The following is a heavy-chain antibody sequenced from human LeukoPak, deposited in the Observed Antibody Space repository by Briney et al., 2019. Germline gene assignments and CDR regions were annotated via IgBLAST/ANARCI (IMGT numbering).Heavy chain of an antibody. CDR3: ATLPSPWRDDYSNFNWFDP. J-gene: IGHJ5*02. CDR1: GGTFSSYA. Sequence: ASVKVSCKASGGTFSSYAISWVRQAPGQGLEWMGGIIPIFGTANYAQKFQGRVTITTDESTSTAYMELSSLRSEDTAVYYCATLPSPWRDDYSNFNWFDPWGQGTLVTVSS. D-gene: IGHD4-11*01. V-gene: IGHV1-69*05. CDR2: IIPIFGTA.